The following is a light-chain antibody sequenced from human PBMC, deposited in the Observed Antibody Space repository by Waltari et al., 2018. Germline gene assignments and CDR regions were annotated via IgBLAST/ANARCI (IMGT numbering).Light chain of an antibody. V-gene: IGLV4-69*01. CDR2: VNSDGSH. CDR3: QTGGHGTWV. J-gene: IGLJ3*02. CDR1: SGYSSNV. Sequence: LVLTQSPSASASLGASVKLTCTLSSGYSSNVIAWLQQQPGKGPRYLMKVNSDGSHRKGDDIPDRFSASKSGTECYLTTSSLQSEDEADYYCQTGGHGTWVFGGGTKLTVL.